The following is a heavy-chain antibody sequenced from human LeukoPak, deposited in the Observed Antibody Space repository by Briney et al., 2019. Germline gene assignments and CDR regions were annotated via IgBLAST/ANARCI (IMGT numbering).Heavy chain of an antibody. CDR1: GFTFSSYG. Sequence: GGSLRLSCAASGFTFSSYGMHWVRQAPGKGLEWVAVIWHDGSNKYYADSVKGRFTISRDNAKNSLYLQMNSLRAEDTALYYCAKGNYGDYRTFDYWGQGTLVTVSS. D-gene: IGHD4-17*01. CDR2: IWHDGSNK. CDR3: AKGNYGDYRTFDY. J-gene: IGHJ4*02. V-gene: IGHV3-33*03.